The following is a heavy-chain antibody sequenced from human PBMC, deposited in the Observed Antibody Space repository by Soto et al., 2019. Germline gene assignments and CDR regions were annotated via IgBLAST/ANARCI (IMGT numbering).Heavy chain of an antibody. CDR1: GSTFPNYG. V-gene: IGHV1-18*01. Sequence: QVQLVQSGAEVKKPGASVKVSCKAYGSTFPNYGIIWVRQAPGQGLEWMGWISAYNGITDYAEKLQGRVTMTTDTSTNTAYMDLRSLKSDDTAVYYCARGHSSSWPDYWGPGTLVTVSS. D-gene: IGHD6-13*01. J-gene: IGHJ4*02. CDR3: ARGHSSSWPDY. CDR2: ISAYNGIT.